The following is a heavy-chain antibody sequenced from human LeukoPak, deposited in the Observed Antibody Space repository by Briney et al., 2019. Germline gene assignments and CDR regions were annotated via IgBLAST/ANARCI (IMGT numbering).Heavy chain of an antibody. CDR2: ISSSSSYT. J-gene: IGHJ4*02. CDR3: ARDIWFGEGYFDY. CDR1: GFTFSDYY. Sequence: GGSLRLSCAASGFTFSDYYMSWIRQAPGKGLEWVSYISSSSSYTNYADPVKGRFTISRDNAKNSLYLQMNSLRAEDTAVYYCARDIWFGEGYFDYWGQGTLVTVSS. D-gene: IGHD3-10*01. V-gene: IGHV3-11*06.